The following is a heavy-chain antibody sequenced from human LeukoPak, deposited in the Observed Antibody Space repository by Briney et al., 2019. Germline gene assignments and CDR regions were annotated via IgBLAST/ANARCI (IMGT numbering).Heavy chain of an antibody. J-gene: IGHJ4*02. CDR1: GYTFTGYY. CDR3: ARAEWELLYLGY. D-gene: IGHD1-26*01. Sequence: ASVKVSCKASGYTFTGYYMHWVRQAPGQGLEWMGWIDPNSGGTNYAQKFQGRVTMTRDTSISTAYMELSRLRSDDTAVYYCARAEWELLYLGYWGQGTLVTVSS. CDR2: IDPNSGGT. V-gene: IGHV1-2*02.